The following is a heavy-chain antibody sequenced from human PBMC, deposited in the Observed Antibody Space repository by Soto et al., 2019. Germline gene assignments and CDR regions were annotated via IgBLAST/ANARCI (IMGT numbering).Heavy chain of an antibody. CDR2: IYYSGST. CDR1: GGSISSSSYY. V-gene: IGHV4-39*01. Sequence: SETLSLTCTVSGGSISSSSYYWGWIRQPPGKGLEWIGSIYYSGSTYYNPSLKSRVTISVDTSKNQFSLKLSSVTAADTAVYYCARPRTPAAIFDYWGQGTLVTVSS. J-gene: IGHJ4*02. CDR3: ARPRTPAAIFDY. D-gene: IGHD2-2*01.